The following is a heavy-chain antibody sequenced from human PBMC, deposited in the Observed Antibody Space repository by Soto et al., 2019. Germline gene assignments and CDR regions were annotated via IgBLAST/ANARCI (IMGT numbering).Heavy chain of an antibody. D-gene: IGHD5-18*01. CDR3: ARDGGIQLAMAGENWFDP. CDR1: GGSISSGGYY. J-gene: IGHJ5*02. V-gene: IGHV4-31*03. CDR2: IYYSGST. Sequence: TLSLTCTVSGGSISSGGYYWSWIRQHPGKGLEWIGYIYYSGSTYYNPSLKSRVTISVDTSKNQFSLKLSSVTAADTAVYYCARDGGIQLAMAGENWFDPWGQGTLVTVSS.